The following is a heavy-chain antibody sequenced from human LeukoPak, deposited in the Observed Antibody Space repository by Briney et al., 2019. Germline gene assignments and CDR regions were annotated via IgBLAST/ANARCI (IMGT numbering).Heavy chain of an antibody. J-gene: IGHJ4*02. CDR3: ARLGYYYDILPGYRKGPYFAY. V-gene: IGHV5-51*01. Sequence: GESLKISCKGSGYSFTSYWIGWVRQMPGKGLEWRGIIYPCDSDTRYSPSVQGQVTISADTPTRNAYLKWRSMKASATAMYYCARLGYYYDILPGYRKGPYFAYWGQGTLVTVSS. CDR2: IYPCDSDT. CDR1: GYSFTSYW. D-gene: IGHD3-9*01.